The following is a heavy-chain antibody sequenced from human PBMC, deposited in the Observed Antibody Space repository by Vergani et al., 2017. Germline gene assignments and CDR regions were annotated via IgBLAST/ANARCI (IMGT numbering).Heavy chain of an antibody. CDR3: CAQTQSCHDY. CDR1: GFTFIMHA. Sequence: EVQLLESGGDLVQPGGSLRLSCAASGFTFIMHAMSWVRQVPGKGLEWLGHIRRRSEHYATAYGPSLIGRATISRDDSTNTAYLQLSSLGTDDTAIYFCCAQTQSCHDYWGQGTLVAVSS. J-gene: IGHJ4*02. D-gene: IGHD3-10*01. CDR2: IRRRSEHYAT. V-gene: IGHV3-73*01.